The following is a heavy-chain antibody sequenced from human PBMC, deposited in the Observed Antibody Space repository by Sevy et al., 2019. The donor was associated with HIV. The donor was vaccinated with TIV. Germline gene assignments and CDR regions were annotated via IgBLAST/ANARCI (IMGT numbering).Heavy chain of an antibody. CDR2: IYSGGST. CDR3: ARDSKDPGSSSRWYFDY. CDR1: GFTVSSNY. D-gene: IGHD6-6*01. Sequence: GGSLRLSCAASGFTVSSNYMSWVRQAPGKGLEWVSVIYSGGSTYYEDSVKGRFTISGEHSTNTLYLQMNSLRAEETAVYYCARDSKDPGSSSRWYFDYWGQRTLVTVSS. V-gene: IGHV3-66*01. J-gene: IGHJ4*02.